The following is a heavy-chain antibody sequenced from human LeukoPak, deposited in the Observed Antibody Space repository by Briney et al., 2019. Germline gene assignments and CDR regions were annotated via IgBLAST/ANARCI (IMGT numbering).Heavy chain of an antibody. J-gene: IGHJ4*02. CDR2: ISWNSGSI. Sequence: PGGSLRLSCAASGFTFDDYAMHWVRQAPGKGLEWVSGISWNSGSIGYADSVKGRFTISRDNAKNSLYLQMNSLRAEDTALYYCAKDIAAAGTDYFDYWGQGTLVTVSS. CDR3: AKDIAAAGTDYFDY. V-gene: IGHV3-9*01. CDR1: GFTFDDYA. D-gene: IGHD6-13*01.